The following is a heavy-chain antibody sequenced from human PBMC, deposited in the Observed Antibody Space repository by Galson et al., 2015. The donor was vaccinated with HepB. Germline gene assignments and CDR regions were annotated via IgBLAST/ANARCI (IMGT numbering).Heavy chain of an antibody. V-gene: IGHV1-69*04. D-gene: IGHD7-27*01. CDR2: IIPILGIA. CDR3: ARDISNWGSNGADY. J-gene: IGHJ4*02. Sequence: SVKVSCKASGGTFSSYAISWVRQAPGQGLEWMGRIIPILGIANYAQKFQGRVTITADKSTSTAYMELSSLRSEDTAVYYCARDISNWGSNGADYWGQGTLVTVSS. CDR1: GGTFSSYA.